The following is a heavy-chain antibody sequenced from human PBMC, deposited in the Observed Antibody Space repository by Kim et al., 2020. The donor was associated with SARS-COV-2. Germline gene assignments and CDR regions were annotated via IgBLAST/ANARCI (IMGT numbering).Heavy chain of an antibody. CDR2: IKSKTDGGTT. D-gene: IGHD3-10*01. CDR3: TTVSYYGSGSYYGY. Sequence: GGSLRLSCAASGFTFSNAWMSWVRQAPGKGLEWVGRIKSKTDGGTTDYAAPVKGRFTISRDDSKNTLYLQMNSLKTEDTAVYYCTTVSYYGSGSYYGYWGQGTLVTVSS. V-gene: IGHV3-15*01. CDR1: GFTFSNAW. J-gene: IGHJ4*02.